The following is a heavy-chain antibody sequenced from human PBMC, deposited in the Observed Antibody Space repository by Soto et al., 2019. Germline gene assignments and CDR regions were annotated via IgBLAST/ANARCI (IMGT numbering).Heavy chain of an antibody. D-gene: IGHD2-2*01. Sequence: PSETLSLTCAVYGGSFSGYYWSWIRQPPGKGLEWIGEINHSGSTNYNPSLKSRVTISVDTSKNQFSLKLSSVTAADTAVYYCARGRGRRVPAARGSTWFDPWGQGTLVTVS. V-gene: IGHV4-34*01. CDR3: ARGRGRRVPAARGSTWFDP. CDR1: GGSFSGYY. J-gene: IGHJ5*02. CDR2: INHSGST.